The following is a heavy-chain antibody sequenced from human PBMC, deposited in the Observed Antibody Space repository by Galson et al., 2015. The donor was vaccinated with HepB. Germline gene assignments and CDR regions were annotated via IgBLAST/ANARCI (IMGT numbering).Heavy chain of an antibody. V-gene: IGHV3-33*01. CDR3: ARDVVDDIDNDDYSSAAGY. CDR2: IWSDGSSP. J-gene: IGHJ4*02. CDR1: GFSFNTFA. D-gene: IGHD4-17*01. Sequence: SLRLSCAASGFSFNTFAMHWVRQAPGRGLEWVALIWSDGSSPYYGDSVRGRFTISRDNSKNMLYLQMNNLRVADTAIYYCARDVVDDIDNDDYSSAAGYRGQGTLVTVSS.